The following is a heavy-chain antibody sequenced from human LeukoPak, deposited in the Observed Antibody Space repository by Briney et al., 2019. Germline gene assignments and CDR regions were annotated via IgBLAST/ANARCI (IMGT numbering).Heavy chain of an antibody. J-gene: IGHJ4*02. CDR1: GLTFDDYG. CDR2: INWNGGST. Sequence: GGSLRLSCAASGLTFDDYGMSWVRQAPGKGLEWVSGINWNGGSTGYADSVKGRFTISRDNAKNSLYLQMNSLRAEDTAVYYCARGAPHPHPFDYWGQGTLVTVSS. V-gene: IGHV3-20*04. CDR3: ARGAPHPHPFDY.